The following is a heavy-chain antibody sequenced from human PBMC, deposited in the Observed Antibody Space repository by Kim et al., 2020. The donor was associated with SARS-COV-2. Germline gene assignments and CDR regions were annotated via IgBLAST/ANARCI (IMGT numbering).Heavy chain of an antibody. CDR2: ISGSGGST. CDR3: AKDGCISGGSCYFDY. V-gene: IGHV3-23*01. CDR1: GFTFSSYA. Sequence: GGSLRLSCAASGFTFSSYAMSWVRQAPGKGLEWVSAISGSGGSTYYADSVKGRFTISRDNSKNTLYLQMNSLRAEDTAVYYCAKDGCISGGSCYFDYWGQGTLVTVSS. J-gene: IGHJ4*02. D-gene: IGHD2-15*01.